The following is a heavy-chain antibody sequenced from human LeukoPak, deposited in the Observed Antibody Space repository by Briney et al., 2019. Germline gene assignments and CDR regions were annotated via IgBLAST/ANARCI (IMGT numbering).Heavy chain of an antibody. CDR3: ARSRVITFGGVIVTPYFDY. V-gene: IGHV3-66*01. D-gene: IGHD3-16*02. Sequence: PGGSLRLSCAASGFTVSSNYISWVRQAPGKGLEWVSVIYSGGSTYYADSVKGRFTISRGNSKNTLYLQMNSLRAEDTAVYYCARSRVITFGGVIVTPYFDYWGQGTLVTVSS. CDR2: IYSGGST. CDR1: GFTVSSNY. J-gene: IGHJ4*02.